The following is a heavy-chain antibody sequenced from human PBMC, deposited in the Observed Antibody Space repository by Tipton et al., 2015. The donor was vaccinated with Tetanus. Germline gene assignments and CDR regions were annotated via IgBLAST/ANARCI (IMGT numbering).Heavy chain of an antibody. CDR3: ARGGSYHTPPGY. Sequence: TLSLTCTVSGGSVNSVGYYWSWIRQPPGKGLEWIGHASYSGRSNYNPSLKSRVTISVDTSKNQFSLKLSSVTAADTAVYYCARGGSYHTPPGYWGQGTLVTVSS. V-gene: IGHV4-31*03. J-gene: IGHJ4*02. CDR1: GGSVNSVGYY. D-gene: IGHD1-26*01. CDR2: ASYSGRS.